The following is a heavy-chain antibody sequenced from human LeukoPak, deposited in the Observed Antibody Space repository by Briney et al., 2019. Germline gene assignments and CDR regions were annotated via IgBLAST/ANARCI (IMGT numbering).Heavy chain of an antibody. J-gene: IGHJ4*02. CDR2: IYYSGST. D-gene: IGHD3-22*01. CDR1: GGSISSSSYY. CDR3: ARHDIMYYYDSSGYYSEY. Sequence: SETLSLTRTVSGGSISSSSYYWGWIRQPPGKGLEWIGSIYYSGSTYYNPSLKSRVTISVDTSKNQFSLKLSSVTAADTAVYHCARHDIMYYYDSSGYYSEYWGQGTLVTVSS. V-gene: IGHV4-39*01.